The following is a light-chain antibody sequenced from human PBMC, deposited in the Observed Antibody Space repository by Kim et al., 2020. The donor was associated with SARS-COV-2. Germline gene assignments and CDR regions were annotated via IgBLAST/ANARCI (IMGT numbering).Light chain of an antibody. V-gene: IGLV3-1*01. CDR2: QDS. CDR3: QAWDSSTVV. CDR1: KLGDKY. J-gene: IGLJ2*01. Sequence: SYELTQPPSVSVSPGQTASITCSGDKLGDKYACWYQQKPGQSPVLVIYQDSKRPSGIPERFSGSNSGNTATLTISGTQAMDEADYYCQAWDSSTVVFCGETLLTVL.